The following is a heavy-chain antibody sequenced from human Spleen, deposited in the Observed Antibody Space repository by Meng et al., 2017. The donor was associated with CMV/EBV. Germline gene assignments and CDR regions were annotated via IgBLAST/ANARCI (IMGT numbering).Heavy chain of an antibody. V-gene: IGHV3-23*01. J-gene: IGHJ4*02. CDR2: ISGSGGST. D-gene: IGHD4-11*01. CDR1: GFTFSSYA. Sequence: AASGFTFSSYAMSWVRQAPGKGLEWVSAISGSGGSTYYADSVKGRFTISRDNSKNTLYLQMNSLRAEDTAVYYCAKGRDYRLSTFDYWGQGTLVTVSS. CDR3: AKGRDYRLSTFDY.